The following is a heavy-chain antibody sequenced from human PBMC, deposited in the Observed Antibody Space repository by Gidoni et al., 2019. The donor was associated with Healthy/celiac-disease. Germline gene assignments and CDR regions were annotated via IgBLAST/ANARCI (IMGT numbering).Heavy chain of an antibody. V-gene: IGHV3-53*01. CDR1: GFPFSSNY. J-gene: IGHJ3*02. Sequence: EVQLVESVGGFIHPGGSLRLPCAASGFPFSSNYMSWVLQAPGKGLEWVSVIYSGGSTYYADSVKGRFTISRDNSKNTLYLQMNSLRAEDTAVYYCARDGGGSTTYDAFDIWGQGTMVTVSS. D-gene: IGHD2-2*01. CDR2: IYSGGST. CDR3: ARDGGGSTTYDAFDI.